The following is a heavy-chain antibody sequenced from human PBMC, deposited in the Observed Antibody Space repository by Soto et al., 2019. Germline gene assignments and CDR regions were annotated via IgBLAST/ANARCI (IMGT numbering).Heavy chain of an antibody. J-gene: IGHJ6*02. D-gene: IGHD2-2*01. CDR3: ARDEVVPAATYYYYGMDV. CDR2: IKQDGSEK. Sequence: GGSLRLSCAASGFTFSSYWMSWVRQAPGKGLEWVANIKQDGSEKYYVDSVKGRFTISRDNAKNSLYLQMNSLRAEDTAVYYCARDEVVPAATYYYYGMDVWGQGTTVTVSS. V-gene: IGHV3-7*01. CDR1: GFTFSSYW.